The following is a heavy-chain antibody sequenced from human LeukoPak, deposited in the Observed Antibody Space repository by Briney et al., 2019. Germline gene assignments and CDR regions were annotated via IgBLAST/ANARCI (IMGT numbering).Heavy chain of an antibody. Sequence: GGALRLSCAASGFTFGSNGMNWVRQAPGKGLEWVSYISSSSGTIYYADSVKGRFTISRDNAKNSLYLQMNSLRAEDTAVYYCARDWFNDYWGQGTLVPVSS. CDR2: ISSSSGTI. J-gene: IGHJ4*02. CDR3: ARDWFNDY. D-gene: IGHD3-10*01. V-gene: IGHV3-48*01. CDR1: GFTFGSNG.